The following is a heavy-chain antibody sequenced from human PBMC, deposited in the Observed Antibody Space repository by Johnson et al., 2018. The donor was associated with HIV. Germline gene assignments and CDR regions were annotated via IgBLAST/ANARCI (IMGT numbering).Heavy chain of an antibody. CDR1: GFTFSSYA. Sequence: QVQLVESGGGLVQPGGSLRLSCAASGFTFSSYAMHWVRQAPGKGLEWVAVISHDGINKYYGDSVKGRFTISRDNSKNTLYLQMNSLRAEDTAMYYCARDRAYHCSGGSCSHVFDIWGQGTMVTVSS. CDR2: ISHDGINK. CDR3: ARDRAYHCSGGSCSHVFDI. J-gene: IGHJ3*02. D-gene: IGHD2-15*01. V-gene: IGHV3-30*14.